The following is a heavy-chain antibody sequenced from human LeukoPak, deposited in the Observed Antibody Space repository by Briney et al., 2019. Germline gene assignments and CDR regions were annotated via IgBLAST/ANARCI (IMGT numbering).Heavy chain of an antibody. Sequence: PGRSLRLSSSVSAFTFSTYVMHWVRQAPGKGLEYVSAISSNGDNTYYADSVKGRFTISRDNSKNTLYLQMSSLRADDTAVYYCVRGTGYWGQGTLVTVSS. V-gene: IGHV3-64D*06. CDR1: AFTFSTYV. CDR3: VRGTGY. CDR2: ISSNGDNT. J-gene: IGHJ4*02.